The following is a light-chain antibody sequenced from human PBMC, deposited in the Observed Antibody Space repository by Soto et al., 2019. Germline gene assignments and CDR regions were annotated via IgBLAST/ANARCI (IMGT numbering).Light chain of an antibody. V-gene: IGLV1-44*01. Sequence: QSALTQPASVSGTPGQRVTISCSGSSSNIGSNTVNWYQQFPGTAPRLLIYSSYQRPSGVPDRFSGSQSGTSASLAISGLQSDDEADYYCAAWDDSLKAIFGGGTQLTVL. CDR1: SSNIGSNT. J-gene: IGLJ7*01. CDR3: AAWDDSLKAI. CDR2: SSY.